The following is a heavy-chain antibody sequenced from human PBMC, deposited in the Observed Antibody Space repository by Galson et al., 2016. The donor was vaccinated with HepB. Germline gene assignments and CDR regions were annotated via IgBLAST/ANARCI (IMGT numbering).Heavy chain of an antibody. D-gene: IGHD6-19*01. CDR2: AYYSGTT. CDR1: GGSINSAGYY. J-gene: IGHJ5*02. Sequence: TLSLTCTVSGGSINSAGYYWGWIRQPPGKGLEWIGYAYYSGTTYYNPSLKSRLTISLDTSKSQFSLKLTFVTAADTAVYYCAARVSSGPLDPWGQGTLVTVSS. V-gene: IGHV4-31*03. CDR3: AARVSSGPLDP.